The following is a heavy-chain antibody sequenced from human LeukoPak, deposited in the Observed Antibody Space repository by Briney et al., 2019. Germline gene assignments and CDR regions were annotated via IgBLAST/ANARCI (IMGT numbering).Heavy chain of an antibody. CDR2: IYYSGST. D-gene: IGHD1-26*01. CDR3: ARTPYSGSYYPDY. CDR1: GGSISSYY. J-gene: IGHJ4*02. Sequence: RPSETLSLTCTVSGGSISSYYWSWIRQPPGKGLEWIGYIYYSGSTNYNPSLKSRVTISVDTSKNQFSLKLSSVTAADTAVYYCARTPYSGSYYPDYWGQGTLVTVSS. V-gene: IGHV4-59*01.